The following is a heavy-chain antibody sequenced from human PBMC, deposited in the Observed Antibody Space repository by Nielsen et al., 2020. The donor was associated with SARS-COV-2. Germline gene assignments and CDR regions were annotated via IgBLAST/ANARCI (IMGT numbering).Heavy chain of an antibody. CDR1: GGSISSSSYY. CDR2: IYYSGST. D-gene: IGHD2-21*02. CDR3: ARSPVTAGTLDY. Sequence: ESLKISCTVSGGSISSSSYYWGWIRQPPGKGLEWIGSIYYSGSTYYNPSLKSRVTISVDTSKNQFSLKLSSVTAADTAVYYCARSPVTAGTLDYWGQGTLVTVSS. V-gene: IGHV4-39*01. J-gene: IGHJ4*02.